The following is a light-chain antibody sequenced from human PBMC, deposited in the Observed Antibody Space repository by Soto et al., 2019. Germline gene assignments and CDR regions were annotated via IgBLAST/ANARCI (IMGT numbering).Light chain of an antibody. J-gene: IGKJ5*01. Sequence: IHSPTTLSLSPGERATLSCRASQSVSSYVAWYQQKPGQATRLLICDASNRATGIPARFSGSGSGTDFTLTSSILEAEDFAVYYCQQRSYWLITFGQGTRLEIK. V-gene: IGKV3-11*01. CDR3: QQRSYWLIT. CDR2: DAS. CDR1: QSVSSY.